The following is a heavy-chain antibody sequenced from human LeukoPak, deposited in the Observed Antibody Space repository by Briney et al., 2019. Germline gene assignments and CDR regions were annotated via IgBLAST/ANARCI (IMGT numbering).Heavy chain of an antibody. D-gene: IGHD3-10*01. CDR3: ARLYGSGSYYNDY. V-gene: IGHV1-69*13. J-gene: IGHJ4*02. Sequence: ASVKVSCKASGGTFSSYAISWVRQAPGQGLEWMGGIIPIFGTANYAQKFQGRVTITADESTSTAYMELRSLRSDDTAVYYCARLYGSGSYYNDYWGQGTLVTVSS. CDR2: IIPIFGTA. CDR1: GGTFSSYA.